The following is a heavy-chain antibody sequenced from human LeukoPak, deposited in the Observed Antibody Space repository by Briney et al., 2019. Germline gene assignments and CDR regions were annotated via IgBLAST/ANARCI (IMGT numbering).Heavy chain of an antibody. V-gene: IGHV4-59*01. CDR3: ARKYYAGAFDI. Sequence: SETLSLTCTVSGGSISSYYWSWIRQPPGTGLEWIGYIYYSGSTNYNPSLKSRVTISVDTSKNQFSLKLSSVTAADTAVYYCARKYYAGAFDIWGQGTMVTVSS. CDR2: IYYSGST. D-gene: IGHD2-2*01. CDR1: GGSISSYY. J-gene: IGHJ3*02.